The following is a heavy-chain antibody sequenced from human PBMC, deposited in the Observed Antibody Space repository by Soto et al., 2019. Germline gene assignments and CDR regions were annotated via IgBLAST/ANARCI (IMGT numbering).Heavy chain of an antibody. D-gene: IGHD3-16*01. CDR3: VALVSAHFDY. CDR1: GLTFNSQS. CDR2: ISPSGSNT. J-gene: IGHJ4*02. Sequence: EVQLLESGGGLVQPGGSLRLSCTASGLTFNSQSMSWVRQAAGTGLEWVSTISPSGSNTHYADSVKGRFTISRDNSRNRLDLQMSILRAADTALYYCVALVSAHFDYWGQGTPVTVSS. V-gene: IGHV3-23*05.